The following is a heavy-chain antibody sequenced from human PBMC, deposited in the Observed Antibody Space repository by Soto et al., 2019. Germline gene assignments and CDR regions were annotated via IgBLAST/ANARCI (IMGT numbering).Heavy chain of an antibody. CDR2: ISAYNGNT. V-gene: IGHV1-18*01. J-gene: IGHJ4*02. CDR3: AMNSPPSDS. D-gene: IGHD2-21*01. Sequence: QVQLVQSGAEVKKPGASVKVSCKASGYTFTNYGISWVRQAPGQGLEWMGWISAYNGNTKYAQKLQSRVTMTTDTAASMTYMDPRCPRSEDTALQYGAMNSPPSDSWAQAPLVTASP. CDR1: GYTFTNYG.